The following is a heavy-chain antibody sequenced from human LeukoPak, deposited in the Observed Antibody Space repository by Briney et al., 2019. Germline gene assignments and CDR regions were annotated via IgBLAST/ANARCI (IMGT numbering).Heavy chain of an antibody. J-gene: IGHJ6*03. Sequence: GGSLRLSCAASGFTVSSNYMSWVRQAPGKGLEWVSVIYSGGSTYYADSVKGRFTISRDNSKNTLYLQMNSLRAEDTAVYYCAREGRYCSSTSCRGGYYYYYYMDVWGKGTTVTISS. D-gene: IGHD2-2*01. CDR2: IYSGGST. CDR3: AREGRYCSSTSCRGGYYYYYYMDV. V-gene: IGHV3-53*01. CDR1: GFTVSSNY.